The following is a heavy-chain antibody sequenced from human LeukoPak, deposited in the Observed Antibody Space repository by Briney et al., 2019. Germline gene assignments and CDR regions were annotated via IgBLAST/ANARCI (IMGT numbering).Heavy chain of an antibody. J-gene: IGHJ6*03. V-gene: IGHV4-59*04. D-gene: IGHD5-12*01. CDR1: GGSISSYY. CDR2: IYHSGNT. CDR3: ARRGGYSGYDLPYYYYYMDV. Sequence: PSETLSLTCTVSGGSISSYYWSWIRQPAGKGLEWIADIYHSGNTYYNPSLKSRVTISVDTSRNQFSLKLSSVTAADTAVYYCARRGGYSGYDLPYYYYYMDVWGKGTTVTISS.